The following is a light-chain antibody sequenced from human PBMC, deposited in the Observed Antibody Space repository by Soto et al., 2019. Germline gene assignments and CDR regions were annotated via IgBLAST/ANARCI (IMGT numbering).Light chain of an antibody. CDR1: QSVSSSY. V-gene: IGKV3-20*01. Sequence: EIVLTQSPGTLSLSPGERATLSCRASQSVSSSYLAWYQQKLGQAPRLLIYGASSRATGIPDRFSGSGSGTDFTLTISRLEPEDFAVYYCQQYGSSRPWAFGQGTKVEIK. CDR2: GAS. J-gene: IGKJ1*01. CDR3: QQYGSSRPWA.